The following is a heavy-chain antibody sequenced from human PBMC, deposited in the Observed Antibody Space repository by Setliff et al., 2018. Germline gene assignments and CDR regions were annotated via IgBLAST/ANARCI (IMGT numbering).Heavy chain of an antibody. CDR1: GYTFTSYD. V-gene: IGHV1-8*02. Sequence: GASVKVSCKASGYTFTSYDINWVRQATGQGLAWMGWMNPNSGNTGYAQKFQGRVTMTRNTSISTAYMELSSLRSEDTALYYCARGGGGYSYGSEYYYYYYGMDVWGQGTTVTVSS. D-gene: IGHD5-18*01. CDR2: MNPNSGNT. CDR3: ARGGGGYSYGSEYYYYYYGMDV. J-gene: IGHJ6*02.